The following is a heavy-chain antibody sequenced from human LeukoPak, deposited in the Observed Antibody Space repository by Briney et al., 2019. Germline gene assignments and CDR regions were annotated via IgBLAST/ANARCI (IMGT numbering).Heavy chain of an antibody. CDR2: IIPIFGTT. CDR1: GGTFSSYA. D-gene: IGHD2-2*01. Sequence: GASVKVSCKASGGTFSSYAISWVRQAPGQGLEWMGGIIPIFGTTNYAQKFQGRVTITTDESTSTAYMELSSLRSEDTAVYYCARVVLVEVPAAIADYYYMDVWGKGTTVTVSS. CDR3: ARVVLVEVPAAIADYYYMDV. V-gene: IGHV1-69*05. J-gene: IGHJ6*03.